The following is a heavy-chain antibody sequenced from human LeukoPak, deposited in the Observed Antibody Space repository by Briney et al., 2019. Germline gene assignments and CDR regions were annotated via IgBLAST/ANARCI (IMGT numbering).Heavy chain of an antibody. D-gene: IGHD6-6*01. CDR3: AKGGKGSSSVKGFDY. CDR1: GFTFSSYA. CDR2: IWYGGSNK. J-gene: IGHJ4*02. V-gene: IGHV3-30*02. Sequence: GGSLRLSCAASGFTFSSYAMSWVRQAPGKGLEWVAVIWYGGSNKYYADSVKGRFAISRDNSKNTLYLQMNSLRAEDTAVYYCAKGGKGSSSVKGFDYWGQGTLVTVSS.